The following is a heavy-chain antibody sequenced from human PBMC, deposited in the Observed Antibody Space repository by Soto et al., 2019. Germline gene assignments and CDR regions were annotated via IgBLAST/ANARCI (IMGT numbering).Heavy chain of an antibody. CDR2: ISPMFGAT. D-gene: IGHD3-10*01. CDR1: GGTFNTYA. Sequence: QVQLVQSGAEMKKPGSSVKVSCQSSGGTFNTYAMNWVRQAPGQAPEWMGDISPMFGATKYAPKFQGRVTITPDESKGTTYMQLSSLTSEDTALYFCAREVQVHTPAFVYWGQGTLVTVSS. J-gene: IGHJ4*02. CDR3: AREVQVHTPAFVY. V-gene: IGHV1-69*19.